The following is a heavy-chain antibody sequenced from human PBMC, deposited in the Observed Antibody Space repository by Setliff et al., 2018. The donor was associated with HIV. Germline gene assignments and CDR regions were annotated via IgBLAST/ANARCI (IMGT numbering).Heavy chain of an antibody. J-gene: IGHJ4*02. CDR1: GASINSGYDY. CDR3: ARTSYNFWGGPDS. V-gene: IGHV4-39*02. D-gene: IGHD3-3*01. Sequence: SETLSLTCTVSGASINSGYDYWVWIRQPPGKGLQWIGSIYNSASTYYSPSLKRRVIMSVDTSKNRFSLRLSSVSAAGTAVYYCARTSYNFWGGPDSWGQGTLVTVSS. CDR2: IYNSAST.